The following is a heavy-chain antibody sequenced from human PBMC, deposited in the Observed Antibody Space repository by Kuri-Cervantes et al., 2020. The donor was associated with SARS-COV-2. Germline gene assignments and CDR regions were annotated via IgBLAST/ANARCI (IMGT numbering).Heavy chain of an antibody. J-gene: IGHJ2*01. D-gene: IGHD3-22*01. V-gene: IGHV4-30-2*01. Sequence: SETLSLTCTVSGGSISSGGYYWSWIRQPPGKGLEWIGYIYHSGSTYHNPSLKSRVTISVDRSKNQFSLKLSSVTAADTAVYYCARGFSAVVVAHWYFDLWGRGTLVTVSS. CDR1: GGSISSGGYY. CDR3: ARGFSAVVVAHWYFDL. CDR2: IYHSGST.